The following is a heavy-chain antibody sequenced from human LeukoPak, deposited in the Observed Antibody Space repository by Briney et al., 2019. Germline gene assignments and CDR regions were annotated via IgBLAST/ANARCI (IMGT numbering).Heavy chain of an antibody. V-gene: IGHV6-1*01. J-gene: IGHJ4*02. CDR2: TYYRSKWYN. D-gene: IGHD3-3*01. CDR3: AREDDFWSGYSAFGSLFDY. Sequence: SQTLSLTCAISGDSVSSNSAAWNWIRQSPLRGLEWLGRTYYRSKWYNDYAVSVKSRITINPDTSKNQFSLQLNSVTPEDTAVYYCAREDDFWSGYSAFGSLFDYWGQGTLVTVSS. CDR1: GDSVSSNSAA.